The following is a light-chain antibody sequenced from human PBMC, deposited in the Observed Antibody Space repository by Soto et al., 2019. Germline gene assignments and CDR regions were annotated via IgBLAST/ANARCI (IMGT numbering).Light chain of an antibody. CDR2: DAS. V-gene: IGKV3-20*01. CDR1: QSVTNNY. Sequence: EIVLTQSPGTLSLSPGERAILSCRASQSVTNNYLAWYQQRPGQPPRALIYDASRRATGIPARFSGSGSGTDFTLTISRLEPEDFAVYYCQQCCCSPRTFGQGTKVDIK. J-gene: IGKJ1*01. CDR3: QQCCCSPRT.